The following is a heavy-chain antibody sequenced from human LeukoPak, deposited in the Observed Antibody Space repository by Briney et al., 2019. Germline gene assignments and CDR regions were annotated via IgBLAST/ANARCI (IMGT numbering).Heavy chain of an antibody. CDR1: GFTYSSSA. CDR2: ISYDGSKK. V-gene: IGHV3-30*04. D-gene: IGHD6-19*01. Sequence: GGSLRLSCAASGFTYSSSAMQWVRQDPGKGLEWVAVISYDGSKKYYADSVKGRFTISRDDSKNTLYLQMNSLRGEDTAVYYCARSRSASTSGWYDYFDYWGRGTLVTVSS. CDR3: ARSRSASTSGWYDYFDY. J-gene: IGHJ4*02.